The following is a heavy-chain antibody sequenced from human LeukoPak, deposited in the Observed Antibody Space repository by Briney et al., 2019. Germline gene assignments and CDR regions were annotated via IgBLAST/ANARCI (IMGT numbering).Heavy chain of an antibody. D-gene: IGHD3-22*01. CDR3: ASGITYYCDSSGYGDY. CDR1: GFTFSTYS. J-gene: IGHJ4*02. Sequence: GGSLRLSCAASGFTFSTYSMNWVRQAPGKGLEWVAVISYDGSNKYYADSVKGRFTISRDNSKNTLYLQMNSLRAEDTAVYYCASGITYYCDSSGYGDYWGQGTLVTVSS. CDR2: ISYDGSNK. V-gene: IGHV3-30*03.